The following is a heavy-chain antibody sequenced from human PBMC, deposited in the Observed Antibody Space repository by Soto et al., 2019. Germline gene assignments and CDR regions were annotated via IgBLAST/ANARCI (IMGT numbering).Heavy chain of an antibody. D-gene: IGHD2-15*01. V-gene: IGHV4-34*01. CDR3: ARGTLGYCSGGSCRLSGPADY. Sequence: SETLSLTCAVYGGSFSGYYWSWIRQPPGKGLEWIGEINHSGSTNYNPSLKSRVTISVDTSKNQFSLKLSSVTAADTAVYYCARGTLGYCSGGSCRLSGPADYWGQGTLVTVSS. J-gene: IGHJ4*02. CDR1: GGSFSGYY. CDR2: INHSGST.